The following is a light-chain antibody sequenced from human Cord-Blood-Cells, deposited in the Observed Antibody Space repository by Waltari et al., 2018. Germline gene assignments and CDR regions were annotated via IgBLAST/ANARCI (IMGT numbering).Light chain of an antibody. V-gene: IGLV2-14*03. CDR3: SSDTSSSTWV. CDR1: SSDVGGYNY. J-gene: IGLJ3*02. Sequence: QSALTQPASVSGSPGQSFTISCIGPSSDVGGYNYATRYHQHPGEAPKRMVYDVSNRPSGVSNRFSGTKSGNTASLTISGLQAEDEGDYYCSSDTSSSTWVFGGGTKLTV. CDR2: DVS.